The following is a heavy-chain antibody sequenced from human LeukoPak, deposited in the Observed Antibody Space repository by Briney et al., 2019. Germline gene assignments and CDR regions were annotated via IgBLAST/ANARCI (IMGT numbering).Heavy chain of an antibody. V-gene: IGHV4-31*03. D-gene: IGHD5-12*01. CDR3: ARGTRRGYLTLYYFDY. J-gene: IGHJ4*02. Sequence: PSETLSLTCTVSGGSISSGGYYWSWIRQHPGKGLEWIGYIYYSGSTYYNPSLKSRVTISVDTSKNQFSLKLSSVTAADTAVYYCARGTRRGYLTLYYFDYWGQGTLVTVSS. CDR1: GGSISSGGYY. CDR2: IYYSGST.